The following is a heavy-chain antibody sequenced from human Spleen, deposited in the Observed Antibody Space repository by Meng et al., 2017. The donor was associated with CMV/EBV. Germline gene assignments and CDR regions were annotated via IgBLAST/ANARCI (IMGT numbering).Heavy chain of an antibody. CDR3: ASDRATRASYFDH. Sequence: ASVKVSCKASGYTFTNYGISWLRQAPGQGLEWMGWISAYNGDTNYAQKFQGRVTMTTDTSTSTASMELRNLRSDDTALYFCASDRATRASYFDHWGQGTLVTVSS. J-gene: IGHJ4*02. D-gene: IGHD1-1*01. V-gene: IGHV1-18*01. CDR1: GYTFTNYG. CDR2: ISAYNGDT.